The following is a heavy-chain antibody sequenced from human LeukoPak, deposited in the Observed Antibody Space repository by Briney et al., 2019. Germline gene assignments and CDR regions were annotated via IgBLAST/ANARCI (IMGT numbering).Heavy chain of an antibody. CDR1: GFTFSSYS. D-gene: IGHD3-22*01. CDR3: AREWRVTMIVPFDP. CDR2: ISSSSSTI. Sequence: GGSVRLSCAASGFTFSSYSMNWVRQAPGKGLEWVSYISSSSSTIYYADSVKGRFTISRDNAKNSLYLQMNSLRAEDTAVYYCAREWRVTMIVPFDPWGQGTLVTVSS. V-gene: IGHV3-48*01. J-gene: IGHJ5*02.